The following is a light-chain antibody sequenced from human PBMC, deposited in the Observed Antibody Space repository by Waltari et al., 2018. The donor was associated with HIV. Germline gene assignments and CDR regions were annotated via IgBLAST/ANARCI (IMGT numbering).Light chain of an antibody. CDR1: SSNIGSNF. J-gene: IGLJ3*02. CDR3: AAWDDSLREV. CDR2: RNN. Sequence: QSVLTQPPSASGTPGHSVTISCSGSSSNIGSNFVYWYQQFPGAAPKLLIYRNNLRPPGVPCLFPGSKSGASASLAISGLRSEDEADYYCAAWDDSLREVFGGGTKLTVL. V-gene: IGLV1-47*01.